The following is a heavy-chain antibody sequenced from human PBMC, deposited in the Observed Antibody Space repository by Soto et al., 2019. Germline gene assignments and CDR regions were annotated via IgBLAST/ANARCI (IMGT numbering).Heavy chain of an antibody. CDR1: GFTFSIYA. V-gene: IGHV3-23*01. J-gene: IGHJ6*03. CDR2: ISGGGVST. Sequence: GGSLRLSCAASGFTFSIYAMSWVRQAPGKGLEWVSAISGGGVSTFYADSVKGRFTISRDNSKNTLYLQVSSLRAEDAAIYYCAKDNPHHCYHSMDVWGKGTTVTVSS. CDR3: AKDNPHHCYHSMDV.